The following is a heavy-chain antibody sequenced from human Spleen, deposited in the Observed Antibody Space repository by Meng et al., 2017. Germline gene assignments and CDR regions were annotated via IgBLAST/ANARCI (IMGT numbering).Heavy chain of an antibody. CDR3: ARERLARHDSIDDYLDY. CDR2: INTNTGKP. D-gene: IGHD2-15*01. CDR1: GYTFTTYG. Sequence: QVQLVQSGSEVKNPGASVKVYCQAYGYTFTTYGLNWLRLAPGQGLEWMGWINTNTGKPTYAQGFTGRFVFSLDTSVSTTYLQITSLRAEDTAVYYCARERLARHDSIDDYLDYWGQGTLVTVSS. V-gene: IGHV7-4-1*02. J-gene: IGHJ4*02.